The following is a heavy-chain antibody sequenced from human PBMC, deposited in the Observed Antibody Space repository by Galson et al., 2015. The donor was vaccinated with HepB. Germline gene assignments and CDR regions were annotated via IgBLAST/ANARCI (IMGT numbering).Heavy chain of an antibody. CDR2: MNPNSGNT. CDR1: GYTFTSYD. Sequence: SVKVSCKASGYTFTSYDINWVRQATGQGLEWMGWMNPNSGNTGYAQKFQGRVTMTRNTSISTAYMELSSLRSEDTAVYYCARGRVTVSGPIDYYYYYGMDVWGQGTTVTVSS. D-gene: IGHD1-14*01. CDR3: ARGRVTVSGPIDYYYYYGMDV. J-gene: IGHJ6*02. V-gene: IGHV1-8*01.